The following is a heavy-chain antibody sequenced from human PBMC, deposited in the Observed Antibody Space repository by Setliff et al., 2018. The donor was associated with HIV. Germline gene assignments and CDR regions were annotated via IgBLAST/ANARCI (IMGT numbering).Heavy chain of an antibody. CDR2: MNPNSGNT. Sequence: ASVKVSCKASGYTFTSYDINWVRQATGRGLEWMGWMNPNSGNTGYAQKLQGRVTMTRNTSISTAYMELRSLRSDDTAIYYCARQLSNSLDYWGQGTLVTVSS. D-gene: IGHD1-1*01. CDR1: GYTFTSYD. J-gene: IGHJ4*02. CDR3: ARQLSNSLDY. V-gene: IGHV1-8*02.